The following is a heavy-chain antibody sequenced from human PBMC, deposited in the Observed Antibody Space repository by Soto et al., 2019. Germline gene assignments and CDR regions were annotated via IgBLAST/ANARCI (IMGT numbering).Heavy chain of an antibody. V-gene: IGHV3-30-3*01. CDR3: ARDPYSSSWYSALDI. CDR1: GFTFSSYA. D-gene: IGHD6-13*01. CDR2: ISYDGSNK. J-gene: IGHJ3*02. Sequence: GGSLRLSCAASGFTFSSYAMHWVRQAPGKGLEWVAVISYDGSNKYYADSVKSRFTISRDNSKNTLYLQMNSLRAEDTAVYYWARDPYSSSWYSALDIWGQGTMVTVSS.